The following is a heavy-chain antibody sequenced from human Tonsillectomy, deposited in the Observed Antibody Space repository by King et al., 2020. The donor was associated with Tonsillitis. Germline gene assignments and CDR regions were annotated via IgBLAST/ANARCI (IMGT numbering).Heavy chain of an antibody. CDR1: GGSISRGGYY. CDR3: ASASEHCSSTSCYRLFDY. Sequence: VQLQESGPGLVKPSQTLSLTCTVSGGSISRGGYYCSWIRQHPGKGLEWIGFIYYSGSTYYNPSLKSPVTISVDTAKNQFSLKLSSVTAADTAVYYCASASEHCSSTSCYRLFDYWGQGTLVTVSS. J-gene: IGHJ4*02. D-gene: IGHD2-2*01. CDR2: IYYSGST. V-gene: IGHV4-31*01.